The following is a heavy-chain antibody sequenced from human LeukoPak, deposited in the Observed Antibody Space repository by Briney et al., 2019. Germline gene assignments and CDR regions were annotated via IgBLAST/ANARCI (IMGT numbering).Heavy chain of an antibody. D-gene: IGHD6-6*01. Sequence: SETLSLTCTVSGDSISSYYWSWIRQPPGKGLEWIGYIHTGGGTSYIPSLKGRVTISIDTSKNQFSLKLSSVTAADSAVYYCARLMRLSTSPDRYYLDYWGQGTLVTVSS. V-gene: IGHV4-4*09. CDR3: ARLMRLSTSPDRYYLDY. CDR2: IHTGGGT. CDR1: GDSISSYY. J-gene: IGHJ4*02.